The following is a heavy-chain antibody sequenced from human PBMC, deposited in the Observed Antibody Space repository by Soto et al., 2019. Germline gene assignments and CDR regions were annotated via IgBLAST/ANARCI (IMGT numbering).Heavy chain of an antibody. Sequence: GGSLRLSCAASGFTFSSYAMHWVRQAPGKGLEWVAVISYDGSNKYYVDSVKGRFTISRDNSKKTVYLQMNSLRAEDTAVYYWGTPGYRTGGSCYFFLYWGQGTLVTVSS. J-gene: IGHJ4*02. D-gene: IGHD2-15*01. CDR2: ISYDGSNK. CDR1: GFTFSSYA. CDR3: GTPGYRTGGSCYFFLY. V-gene: IGHV3-30-3*01.